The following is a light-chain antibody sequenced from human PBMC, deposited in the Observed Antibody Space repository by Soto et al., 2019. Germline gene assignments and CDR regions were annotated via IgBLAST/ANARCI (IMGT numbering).Light chain of an antibody. CDR2: SAS. V-gene: IGKV1-8*01. CDR3: QRYSSEPGKP. CDR1: HDISTY. J-gene: IGKJ1*01. Sequence: AVRMTQSPSSLSASTGDTVSITCRASHDISTYLAWYQQKPGKAPRLLIYSASTLQRGVPSRFRGSGAGREFSITISGQQYEDFATYYSQRYSSEPGKPFGQGNEVEVK.